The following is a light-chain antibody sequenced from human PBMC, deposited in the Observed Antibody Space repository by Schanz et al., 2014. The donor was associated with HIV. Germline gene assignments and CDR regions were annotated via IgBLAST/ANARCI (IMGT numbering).Light chain of an antibody. CDR2: EVS. J-gene: IGLJ2*01. CDR1: SSDVGGYKY. CDR3: SSYAGSLPVV. V-gene: IGLV2-8*01. Sequence: QSALTQPPSASGSPGQSVTISCTGTSSDVGGYKYVSWYQQHPGKAPKLMIYEVSKRPSGVPDRFSGSKSGNTASLTVSGLQAEDEADYYCSSYAGSLPVVFGGGTKLTVL.